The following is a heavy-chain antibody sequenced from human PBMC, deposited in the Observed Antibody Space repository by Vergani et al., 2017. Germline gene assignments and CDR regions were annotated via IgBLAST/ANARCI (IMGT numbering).Heavy chain of an antibody. J-gene: IGHJ4*02. CDR2: INPSGCST. CDR1: GYTFTSYY. V-gene: IGHV1-46*01. Sequence: QVQLVQSGAEVKKPGASVKVSCKASGYTFTSYYMHWVRQAPGQGLEWMGIINPSGCSTSYAQKFQGRVTMTRDTSTSTVYMELSSLTSQDTAVYYCATQPPLQDFWGQGTLVSVSS. D-gene: IGHD4-23*01. CDR3: ATQPPLQDF.